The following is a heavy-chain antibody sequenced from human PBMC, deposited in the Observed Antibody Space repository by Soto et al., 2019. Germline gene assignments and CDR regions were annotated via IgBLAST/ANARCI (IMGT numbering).Heavy chain of an antibody. V-gene: IGHV3-23*01. CDR3: TTGPFIAGDY. Sequence: EVQLLESGGGLVQPGGSLRLSCGASGFPFSNFAMSWVRQAPGKGLEWVSVITSSGDSTYFADSVKGRFTISRDNSKNTLYLQLNSLRADDTATYYCTTGPFIAGDYWGQGTLVTVSS. J-gene: IGHJ4*02. D-gene: IGHD1-1*01. CDR2: ITSSGDST. CDR1: GFPFSNFA.